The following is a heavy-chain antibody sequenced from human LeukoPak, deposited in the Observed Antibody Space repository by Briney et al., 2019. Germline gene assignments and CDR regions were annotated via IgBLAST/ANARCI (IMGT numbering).Heavy chain of an antibody. J-gene: IGHJ4*02. D-gene: IGHD3-22*01. CDR3: ARGVYDSSGYLYYFDY. CDR2: INHSGST. V-gene: IGHV4-34*01. Sequence: SETLSLTCAVYGGSFSGYYWSWIRQPPGKGLEWIGEINHSGSTNYNPSLKSRVTISVDTSKNQFSLNLSSVTAADTAVYYCARGVYDSSGYLYYFDYWGQGTLVTVSS. CDR1: GGSFSGYY.